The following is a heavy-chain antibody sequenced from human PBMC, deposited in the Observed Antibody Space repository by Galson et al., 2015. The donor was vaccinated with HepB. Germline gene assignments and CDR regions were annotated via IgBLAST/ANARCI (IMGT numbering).Heavy chain of an antibody. Sequence: SLRLSCAASGFTFSSSAMHWVRQASGKGLEWVGRIRSKANSYATAYAASVKGRFTISRDDSKNTAYLQMNSLKTEDTAVYYCTRHDSSGYYAIAYWGQGTLVTVSS. CDR1: GFTFSSSA. D-gene: IGHD3-22*01. CDR3: TRHDSSGYYAIAY. V-gene: IGHV3-73*01. CDR2: IRSKANSYAT. J-gene: IGHJ4*02.